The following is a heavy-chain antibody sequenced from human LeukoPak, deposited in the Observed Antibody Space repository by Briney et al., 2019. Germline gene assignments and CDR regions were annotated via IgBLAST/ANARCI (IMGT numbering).Heavy chain of an antibody. CDR1: GFIFNNYA. D-gene: IGHD6-19*01. V-gene: IGHV3-9*01. CDR3: AKDGVYSSGWYVGGDYFDY. J-gene: IGHJ4*02. Sequence: GRSLRLSCAGSGFIFNNYAMHWVRQAPGKGLEWVSGISWNSGSIGYADSVKGRFTISRDNAKNSLYLQMNSLRAEDTALYYCAKDGVYSSGWYVGGDYFDYWGQGTLVTVSS. CDR2: ISWNSGSI.